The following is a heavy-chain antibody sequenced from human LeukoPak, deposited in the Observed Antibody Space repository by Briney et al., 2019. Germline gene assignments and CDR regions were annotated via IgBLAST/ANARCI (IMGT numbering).Heavy chain of an antibody. D-gene: IGHD2/OR15-2a*01. CDR2: IIPIFDTA. V-gene: IGHV1-69*05. Sequence: SVKVSCKASGGTFSSYAISWVRQAPGQGLEWMGGIIPIFDTANYAQKFQGRVTITTDESTSTAYMELSSLRSEDTAVYYCASRLVPSYYAENGGNFDYWGQGTLVTVSS. CDR1: GGTFSSYA. J-gene: IGHJ4*02. CDR3: ASRLVPSYYAENGGNFDY.